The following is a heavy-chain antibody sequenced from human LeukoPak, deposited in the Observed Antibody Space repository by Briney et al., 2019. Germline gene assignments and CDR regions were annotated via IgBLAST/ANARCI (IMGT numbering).Heavy chain of an antibody. Sequence: PGGSLRLSCAASGFTVSGNYMSWVRQAPGKGLEWVSVIYSGGSTYYADSVKGRFTISRDNSKNTLYLQMNSLRAEDTAVYYCATRGDYVWGSYRSLYYFDYWGQGTLVTVSS. D-gene: IGHD3-16*02. CDR3: ATRGDYVWGSYRSLYYFDY. J-gene: IGHJ4*02. CDR2: IYSGGST. V-gene: IGHV3-53*01. CDR1: GFTVSGNY.